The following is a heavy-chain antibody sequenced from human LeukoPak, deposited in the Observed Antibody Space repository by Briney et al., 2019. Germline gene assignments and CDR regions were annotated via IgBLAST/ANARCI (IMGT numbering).Heavy chain of an antibody. Sequence: PSETLSLTCTVSGGSISSYYWSWIRQPPGKGLEWIGYIYYSGSTNYNPSLKSRVTISVDMSKIQFSLKLSSVTAADTAMYYCARGKIYYYDGSGRPFDYWGQGTLVTVSS. D-gene: IGHD3-22*01. CDR2: IYYSGST. V-gene: IGHV4-59*01. J-gene: IGHJ4*02. CDR3: ARGKIYYYDGSGRPFDY. CDR1: GGSISSYY.